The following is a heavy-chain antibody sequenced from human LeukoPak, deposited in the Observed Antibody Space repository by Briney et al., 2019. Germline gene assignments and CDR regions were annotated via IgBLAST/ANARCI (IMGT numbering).Heavy chain of an antibody. J-gene: IGHJ4*02. CDR2: ISYDGSNK. CDR3: AKDREDIVGVPAASAAGL. V-gene: IGHV3-30*18. CDR1: GFTFSSYG. D-gene: IGHD2-2*01. Sequence: GRSLRLSCAASGFTFSSYGMHWVRQAPGKGLEWVAVISYDGSNKYYADSVKGRFTISRDNSKNTLYLQMNSLRAEDTAVYYCAKDREDIVGVPAASAAGLWGQGTLVAVSS.